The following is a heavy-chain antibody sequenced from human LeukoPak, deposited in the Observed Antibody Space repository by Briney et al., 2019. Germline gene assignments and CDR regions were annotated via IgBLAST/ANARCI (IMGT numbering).Heavy chain of an antibody. CDR2: IYYSGST. CDR3: ARDHRNWFDP. V-gene: IGHV4-31*03. Sequence: SETLSLTCTVSGGSISSGGYYWSWIRQHPGKGLEWIGYIYYSGSTYYNPSPKSRVTISVDTSKNQFSLKLSSVTAADTAVYYCARDHRNWFDPWGQGTLVTVSS. J-gene: IGHJ5*02. CDR1: GGSISSGGYY.